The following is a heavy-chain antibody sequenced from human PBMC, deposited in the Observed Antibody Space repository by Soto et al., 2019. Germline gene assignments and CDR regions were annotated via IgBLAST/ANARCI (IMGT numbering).Heavy chain of an antibody. CDR1: GYTLTELS. J-gene: IGHJ6*02. V-gene: IGHV1-24*01. Sequence: GASVKVSCKVSGYTLTELSMHWVRQAPGKGLEWMGGFDPGDGETIYAQKFQGRVTMTEDTSTDTAYMELSSLRSEDTAVYYCATAWVHGLSYYYGMDVWGQGTTVTVSS. CDR2: FDPGDGET. D-gene: IGHD1-26*01. CDR3: ATAWVHGLSYYYGMDV.